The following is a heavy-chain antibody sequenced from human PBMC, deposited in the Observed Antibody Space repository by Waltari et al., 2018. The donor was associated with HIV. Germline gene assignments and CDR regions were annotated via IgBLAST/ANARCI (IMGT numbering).Heavy chain of an antibody. J-gene: IGHJ6*02. CDR3: ARGGLGLMDV. D-gene: IGHD6-19*01. CDR1: GGSFSGYY. Sequence: QVQLQQWGAGLLKPSETLSLTCAVYGGSFSGYYWGWIRQPPGKGLEWIGEINHSGSTNYNPSLKSRVTISVDTSKNQFSLKLSSVTAADTAVYYCARGGLGLMDVWGQGTTVTVSS. CDR2: INHSGST. V-gene: IGHV4-34*01.